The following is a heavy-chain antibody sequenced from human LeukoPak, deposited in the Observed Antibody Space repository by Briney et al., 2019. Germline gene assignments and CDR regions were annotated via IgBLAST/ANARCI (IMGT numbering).Heavy chain of an antibody. Sequence: GESLKISCKGLGYSFSSYWNAWVRQRPGKGLEWMGIIYPGGSETRYDPSFQGQVTISADSSTSTAYLQWSSLRTSDTAMYYCARASRDGYNQNFDHWGQGTLVTVSS. V-gene: IGHV5-51*01. CDR2: IYPGGSET. CDR1: GYSFSSYW. J-gene: IGHJ4*02. D-gene: IGHD5-24*01. CDR3: ARASRDGYNQNFDH.